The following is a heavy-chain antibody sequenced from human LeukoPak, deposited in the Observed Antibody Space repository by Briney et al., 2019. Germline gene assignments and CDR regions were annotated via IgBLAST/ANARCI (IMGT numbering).Heavy chain of an antibody. J-gene: IGHJ6*03. CDR2: INPNSGGT. V-gene: IGHV1-2*02. CDR3: ARVRLGITMVRGSRTTVSHYMDV. D-gene: IGHD3-10*01. Sequence: ASVKVSCKASGYTFTGYYMHWVRQAPGQGLEWMGWINPNSGGTNYAQKFQGRVTMTRDTSISTAYMELSRLRSDDTAVYYCARVRLGITMVRGSRTTVSHYMDVWGKGTTVTVSS. CDR1: GYTFTGYY.